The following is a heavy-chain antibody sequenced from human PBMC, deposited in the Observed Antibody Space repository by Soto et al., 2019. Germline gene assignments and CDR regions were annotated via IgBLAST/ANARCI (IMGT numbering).Heavy chain of an antibody. V-gene: IGHV4-4*02. Sequence: SETLSLTCSVSGASISTSHYWTWVRQTPGKGLEWIGEIYHTGNTNYNPPLKSRVLLSVDKSKNHFSLRLDSVTAADTGVFYCARYQMEEYYRGMDVWGPGITVTVSS. CDR2: IYHTGNT. D-gene: IGHD3-3*01. J-gene: IGHJ6*02. CDR1: GASISTSHY. CDR3: ARYQMEEYYRGMDV.